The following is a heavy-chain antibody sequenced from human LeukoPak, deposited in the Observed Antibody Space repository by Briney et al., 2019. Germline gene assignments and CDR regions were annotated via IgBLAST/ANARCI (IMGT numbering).Heavy chain of an antibody. Sequence: GSLRLSCAASGFTFSSYAMSWVRQAPGKVLEWVSAISGSGGSTYYADSVKGRFTISRDNSKNTLYLQMNSLRAEDTAVYYCAKEDYYDSSGYYYSGPGDYWGQGTLVTVSS. J-gene: IGHJ4*02. CDR2: ISGSGGST. D-gene: IGHD3-22*01. CDR3: AKEDYYDSSGYYYSGPGDY. CDR1: GFTFSSYA. V-gene: IGHV3-23*01.